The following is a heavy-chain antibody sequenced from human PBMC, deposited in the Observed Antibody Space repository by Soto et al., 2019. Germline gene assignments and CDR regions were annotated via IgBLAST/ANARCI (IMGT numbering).Heavy chain of an antibody. Sequence: GRSLRLSCAASGFTFSSHSMNWVRQAPGKGLEKVSYISSISSTIYYADSVRGRFTISRDNAKNSLYLQMNSLRAEDTAVYYCAKLAGYGSGSYFGFRNWFDPWGQGTLVTVSS. V-gene: IGHV3-48*01. CDR3: AKLAGYGSGSYFGFRNWFDP. CDR1: GFTFSSHS. CDR2: ISSISSTI. D-gene: IGHD3-10*01. J-gene: IGHJ5*02.